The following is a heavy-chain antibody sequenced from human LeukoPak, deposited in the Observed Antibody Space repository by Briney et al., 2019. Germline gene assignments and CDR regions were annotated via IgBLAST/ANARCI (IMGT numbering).Heavy chain of an antibody. CDR3: ARDGGYCSSTSCYSWFDP. CDR1: GGTFSSYA. D-gene: IGHD2-2*01. Sequence: SVKVSCKASGGTFSSYAISWVRQAPGQGLEWMGGIIPIFGTANYAQKFQGRVTISTDESTSTAYMELSSLRSEDTAVYYCARDGGYCSSTSCYSWFDPWGQGTLVTVSS. V-gene: IGHV1-69*05. J-gene: IGHJ5*02. CDR2: IIPIFGTA.